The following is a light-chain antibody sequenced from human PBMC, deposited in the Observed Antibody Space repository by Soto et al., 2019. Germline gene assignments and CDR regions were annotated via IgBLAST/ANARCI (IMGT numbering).Light chain of an antibody. CDR3: QQYENSPRT. V-gene: IGKV3-20*01. Sequence: ETVLTQSPGTLSLSPGERATLSCRASQSVGGSLAWYQQRPGQAPRLLVYHTSNRATGIPDRFSASGSGTDFTLTISRLEPEDFAVYYCQQYENSPRTFGQGTKVDIK. CDR2: HTS. CDR1: QSVGGS. J-gene: IGKJ1*01.